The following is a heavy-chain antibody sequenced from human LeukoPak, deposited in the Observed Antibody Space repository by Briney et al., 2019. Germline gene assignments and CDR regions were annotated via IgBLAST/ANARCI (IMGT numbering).Heavy chain of an antibody. D-gene: IGHD6-6*01. J-gene: IGHJ5*02. CDR3: ARVGWGNAAAHPNWLDP. Sequence: SETLSLTCTVSGGSINATTYYWGWIRQPPGTGLEWIANIYYNGNTAYNPSLKSRATISIDTSKNQFSLRLNSVTAADTAVYYCARVGWGNAAAHPNWLDPWGQGILVTVSS. V-gene: IGHV4-39*07. CDR2: IYYNGNT. CDR1: GGSINATTYY.